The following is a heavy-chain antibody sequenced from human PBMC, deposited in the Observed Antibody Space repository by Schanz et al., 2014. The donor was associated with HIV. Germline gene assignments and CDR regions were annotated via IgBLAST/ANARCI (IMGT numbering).Heavy chain of an antibody. CDR3: VREPRAAIFED. V-gene: IGHV3-7*01. J-gene: IGHJ4*02. Sequence: VQLVESGGGVVQPGRSLRLSCAASGFNFSSYGMHWVRQAPGKGLEWVANIKEDGSQKYYLDSLRGRFIISRDNAINLMYLQMNNLTAEDTAVYYCVREPRAAIFEDWGQGTLVSVSS. CDR2: IKEDGSQK. CDR1: GFNFSSYG.